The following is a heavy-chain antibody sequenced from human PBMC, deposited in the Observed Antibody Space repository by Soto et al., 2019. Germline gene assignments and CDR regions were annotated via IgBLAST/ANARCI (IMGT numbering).Heavy chain of an antibody. V-gene: IGHV3-23*01. D-gene: IGHD3-3*01. CDR2: LTGNGDRT. CDR1: GFPFSTYA. Sequence: EVQLLDSGGGLVQPGGSLRLSCAASGFPFSTYAMSWVRQAPGKGLGWVSALTGNGDRTYYADSVKGRYTISRDNSKNTLYHKLTSLRAEDTAVYYCTYDCGYVMTQVFDVWGQGAVVTVSS. J-gene: IGHJ3*01. CDR3: TYDCGYVMTQVFDV.